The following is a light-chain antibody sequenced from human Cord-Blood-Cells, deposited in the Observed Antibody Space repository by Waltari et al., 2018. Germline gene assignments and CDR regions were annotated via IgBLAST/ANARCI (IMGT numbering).Light chain of an antibody. J-gene: IGLJ3*02. Sequence: QSALTQPASVSGSPGQSIPISCTGTSSDVGGYNYVSWYQQHPGKAPKLMSYDVSNRPSGVSNRFAGSKSGNTASLTISGLQAEDEADYYCSSYTSSSTLVFGGGTKLTVL. V-gene: IGLV2-14*03. CDR3: SSYTSSSTLV. CDR1: SSDVGGYNY. CDR2: DVS.